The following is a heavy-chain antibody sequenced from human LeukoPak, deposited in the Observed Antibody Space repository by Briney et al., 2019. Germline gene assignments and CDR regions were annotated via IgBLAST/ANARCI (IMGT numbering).Heavy chain of an antibody. CDR2: IYYSGST. Sequence: SETLSLTCTVSGGSISSYYWSWIRQPPGKGLEWIGYIYYSGSTNYNPSLKSRVTISVDTSKNQFSLKLSSVTAADTAVYYCARGPVDTAMVIRYYYYYMDVWGKGTTVTVSS. J-gene: IGHJ6*03. CDR1: GGSISSYY. CDR3: ARGPVDTAMVIRYYYYYMDV. V-gene: IGHV4-59*01. D-gene: IGHD5-18*01.